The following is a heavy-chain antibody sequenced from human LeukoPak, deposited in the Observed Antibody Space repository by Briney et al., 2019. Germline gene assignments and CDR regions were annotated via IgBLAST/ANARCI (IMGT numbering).Heavy chain of an antibody. J-gene: IGHJ4*02. CDR3: AALQF. V-gene: IGHV1-24*01. CDR2: FDVEGGET. Sequence: ASVKVSCKASGGTFSSYAISWVRQAPGKGLEWMGGFDVEGGETIYARKFQGRVTMTEDTSTDTAYMELSSLRSEDTAVYYCAALQFWGQGTLVTVSS. CDR1: GGTFSSYA.